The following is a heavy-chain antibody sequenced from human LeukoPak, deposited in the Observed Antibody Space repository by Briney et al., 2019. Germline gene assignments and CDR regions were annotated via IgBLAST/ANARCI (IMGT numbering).Heavy chain of an antibody. Sequence: GESLRLSCAASGFTFSSYGMHWVRQAPGKGLEWVAVIWYDGSNKYYADSVKGRFTISRDNSKNTLYLQMNSLRAEDTAVYYCARDLFSGSLLLRYFDWLTLDYWGQGTLVTVSS. D-gene: IGHD3-9*01. J-gene: IGHJ4*02. CDR1: GFTFSSYG. CDR2: IWYDGSNK. CDR3: ARDLFSGSLLLRYFDWLTLDY. V-gene: IGHV3-33*01.